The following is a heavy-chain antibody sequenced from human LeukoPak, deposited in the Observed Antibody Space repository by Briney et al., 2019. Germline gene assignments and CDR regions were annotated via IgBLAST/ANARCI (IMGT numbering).Heavy chain of an antibody. J-gene: IGHJ2*01. D-gene: IGHD3-22*01. CDR2: IYTSGST. CDR3: ARGGRGVQYYYDSTGHLDL. V-gene: IGHV4-61*02. CDR1: GGSISSGSYY. Sequence: SETLSLTCTVSGGSISSGSYYWSWIRQPAGKGLEWIGRIYTSGSTNYNPSLKSRVTISVDTSKNQFSLKLSSVTAADTAVYYCARGGRGVQYYYDSTGHLDLWGRGTLVTVSS.